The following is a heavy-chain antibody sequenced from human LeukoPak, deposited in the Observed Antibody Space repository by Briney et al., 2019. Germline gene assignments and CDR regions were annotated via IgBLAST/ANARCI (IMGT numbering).Heavy chain of an antibody. V-gene: IGHV3-21*01. Sequence: GGSLRLSCAASGFTFSSYGMNWVRQAPGKGLEWVSSISSSSSYIYYADSVKGRFTISRDNAKNSLYLRMNSLRAEDTAVYYCARYCYGIVGATCYAFDIWGQGTMVTVSS. J-gene: IGHJ3*02. CDR2: ISSSSSYI. CDR3: ARYCYGIVGATCYAFDI. CDR1: GFTFSSYG. D-gene: IGHD1-26*01.